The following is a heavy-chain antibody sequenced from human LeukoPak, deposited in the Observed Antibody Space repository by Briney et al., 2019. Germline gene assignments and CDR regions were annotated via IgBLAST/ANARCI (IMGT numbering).Heavy chain of an antibody. CDR2: VNPKSGDT. D-gene: IGHD6-19*01. CDR3: ARDMDRGQWLVRPYY. V-gene: IGHV1-2*02. CDR1: GYTFTGYY. J-gene: IGHJ4*02. Sequence: ASVKVSCKASGYTFTGYYMHWVRQAPGQGLEWMGWVNPKSGDTKYAQNFQGRVTMTRDMSFNTAYMELRRLRSDDTAVYYCARDMDRGQWLVRPYYWGQGTLVTVSS.